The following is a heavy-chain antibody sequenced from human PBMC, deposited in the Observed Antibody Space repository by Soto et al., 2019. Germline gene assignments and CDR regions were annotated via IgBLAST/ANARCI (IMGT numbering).Heavy chain of an antibody. J-gene: IGHJ4*02. CDR1: GFTFSSYP. V-gene: IGHV3-23*01. Sequence: EVQLLESGGGLVQPGGSLRLSCAASGFTFSSYPMSWVRQSPGKGLEWVSALSGSGISTYYADTVKGRFTISRDNSRNTLYLQMNSRRAEDTAVYYCATSYDSSGYDYGGQGTLVTVSS. CDR3: ATSYDSSGYDY. D-gene: IGHD3-22*01. CDR2: LSGSGIST.